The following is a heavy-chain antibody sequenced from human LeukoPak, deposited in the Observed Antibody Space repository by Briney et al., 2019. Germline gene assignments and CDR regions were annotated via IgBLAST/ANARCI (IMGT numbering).Heavy chain of an antibody. Sequence: GGSLRLSCAASEFTFSSYAMHWVRQAPGKGLEYVSAISSNGGSTYYANSVKGRFTISRDNSKNTLYLQMGSLRAEDMAVYYCAREMGGAADYWGQGTLVTVSS. J-gene: IGHJ4*02. V-gene: IGHV3-64*01. CDR2: ISSNGGST. CDR1: EFTFSSYA. D-gene: IGHD2-15*01. CDR3: AREMGGAADY.